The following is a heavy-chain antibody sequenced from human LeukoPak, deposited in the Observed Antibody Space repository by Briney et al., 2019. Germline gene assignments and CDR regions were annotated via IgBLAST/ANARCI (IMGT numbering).Heavy chain of an antibody. CDR2: ISAYNGNT. D-gene: IGHD2-15*01. V-gene: IGHV1-18*01. Sequence: ASVKVSCKASGYTFTSYGLSWVRHAPGQGLEWMGWISAYNGNTNYAQKLQGRVTMTTDTSTSTDYVELRSLRSDDTAVYYCARDRVEVISTPDYWGQGTLVTVSS. J-gene: IGHJ4*02. CDR3: ARDRVEVISTPDY. CDR1: GYTFTSYG.